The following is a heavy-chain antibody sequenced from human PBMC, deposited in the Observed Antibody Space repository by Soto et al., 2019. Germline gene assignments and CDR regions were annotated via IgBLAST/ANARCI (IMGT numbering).Heavy chain of an antibody. D-gene: IGHD3-3*01. CDR2: VIPMLDIA. Sequence: ASVKVSCKASGGTFSSYTISWVRQAPGQGLEWMGRVIPMLDIANYAQKFQGRVTFTADKSTSTAYMDLSSLKSEDTAVYYCARVNTILGVGPTDYWGQGILVTVSS. CDR1: GGTFSSYT. CDR3: ARVNTILGVGPTDY. J-gene: IGHJ4*02. V-gene: IGHV1-69*02.